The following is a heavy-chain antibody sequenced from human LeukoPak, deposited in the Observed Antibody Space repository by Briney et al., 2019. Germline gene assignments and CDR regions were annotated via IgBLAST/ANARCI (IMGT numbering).Heavy chain of an antibody. CDR2: TDWDDDK. CDR3: ARAGGSGGDCCYYDY. J-gene: IGHJ4*02. V-gene: IGHV2-70*04. Sequence: SGPTLVNPTQTLTLTCTFSGFSLRTSGMRVSWIRQPPGKALEWLSLTDWDDDKFYSTSLKTRLTISKDTSKNQVVLTMTHMDPVDTATYYYARAGGSGGDCCYYDYWGQGTLVTVSS. CDR1: GFSLRTSGMR. D-gene: IGHD2-21*02.